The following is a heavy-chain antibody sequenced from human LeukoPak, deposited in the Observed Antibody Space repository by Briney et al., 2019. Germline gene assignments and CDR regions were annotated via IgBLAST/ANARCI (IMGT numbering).Heavy chain of an antibody. CDR2: IYYNGNS. J-gene: IGHJ4*02. CDR3: ARHRGQQDDY. Sequence: SEALSLTCTVSGGSITNSTYHWGWVRQPPGKGLEWIGSIYYNGNSYYNLDLKSRLTLSIDTSNNQFSLKLESVTAADTAVYYCARHRGQQDDYWGQGTLVTVSS. V-gene: IGHV4-39*01. CDR1: GGSITNSTYH.